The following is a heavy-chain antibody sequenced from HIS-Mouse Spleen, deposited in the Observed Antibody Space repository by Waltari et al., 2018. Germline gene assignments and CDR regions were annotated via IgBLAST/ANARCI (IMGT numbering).Heavy chain of an antibody. J-gene: IGHJ2*01. V-gene: IGHV4-39*07. D-gene: IGHD6-13*01. CDR2: IYYSGST. CDR3: ARESPYSSSWYDWYFDL. CDR1: GGSISSSSYY. Sequence: QLQLQESGPGLVKPSETLSLTCTVSGGSISSSSYYWGWIRQPPGKGLEWIGSIYYSGSTHYNPSLNRRVTISVDTSKNQFSLERSSVTAADTAVYYCARESPYSSSWYDWYFDLWGRGTLVTVSS.